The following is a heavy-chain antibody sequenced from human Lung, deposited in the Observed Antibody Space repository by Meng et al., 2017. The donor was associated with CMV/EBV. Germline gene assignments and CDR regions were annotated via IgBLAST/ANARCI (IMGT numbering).Heavy chain of an antibody. J-gene: IGHJ6*02. V-gene: IGHV3-7*01. Sequence: GGSLRLXCAASGFTFSSYGMSWVRQAPGKGLEWVANINQDGNEEYYVDSLKGRFTISRDNSKNSLYLQMTSLRAEDTAVYYCARDGTLSPYYSCYGMDVWGQGTXVTVSS. CDR3: ARDGTLSPYYSCYGMDV. CDR1: GFTFSSYG. CDR2: INQDGNEE.